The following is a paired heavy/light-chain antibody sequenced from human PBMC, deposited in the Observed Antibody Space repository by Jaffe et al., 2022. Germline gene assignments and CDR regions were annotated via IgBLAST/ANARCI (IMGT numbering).Light chain of an antibody. Sequence: QLMLTQSPSASASLGASVKLTCTLNNGHSTYAIAWHQQQPEKGPRYLMNLKSDGSHSKGDGIPDRFSGSSSGAERYLIISSLQSEDEADYYCQTWGSGTVVFGGGTKLTVL. CDR2: LKSDGSH. CDR1: NGHSTYA. CDR3: QTWGSGTVV. J-gene: IGLJ2*01. V-gene: IGLV4-69*01.
Heavy chain of an antibody. Sequence: QVQLVQSGAEVKKPGASVKVSCKASGYTFTGYYMHWVRQAPGQGLEWMGRINPNSGGTSYAQKFQGRVTMTRDTSVRTAYMEVSRLRSDDTAVYYCARVKEPIVGVPAADFDFWGQGTLVTVSS. CDR3: ARVKEPIVGVPAADFDF. J-gene: IGHJ4*02. D-gene: IGHD2-2*01. CDR2: INPNSGGT. V-gene: IGHV1-2*06. CDR1: GYTFTGYY.